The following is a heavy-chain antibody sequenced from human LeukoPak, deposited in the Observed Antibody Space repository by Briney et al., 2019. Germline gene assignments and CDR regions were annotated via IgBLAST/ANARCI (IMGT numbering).Heavy chain of an antibody. CDR1: GYTFTSYY. V-gene: IGHV1-46*01. D-gene: IGHD6-13*01. CDR3: ARVRYSSSWYDY. J-gene: IGHJ4*02. CDR2: INPSGGST. Sequence: ASVKVSCKASGYTFTSYYMHWVRQAPGQGLEWMGIINPSGGSTSYAQKFQGRVTMTRDTSISTAYMELSRLTSDDTAVYYCARVRYSSSWYDYWGQGTLVTVSS.